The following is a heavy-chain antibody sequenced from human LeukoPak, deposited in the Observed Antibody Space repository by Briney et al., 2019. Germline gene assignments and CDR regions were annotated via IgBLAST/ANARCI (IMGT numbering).Heavy chain of an antibody. CDR3: ARLTTLDTAMVEDY. V-gene: IGHV4-59*01. CDR1: GGSISSYY. CDR2: IYYSGST. J-gene: IGHJ4*02. Sequence: SETLSLTCTVSGGSISSYYWSWIRQPPGKGLEWIGYIYYSGSTNYNPSLKRRVTISVDTTKNQFSLKLSSVTAADTAVYYWARLTTLDTAMVEDYWGQGTLVTVSS. D-gene: IGHD5-18*01.